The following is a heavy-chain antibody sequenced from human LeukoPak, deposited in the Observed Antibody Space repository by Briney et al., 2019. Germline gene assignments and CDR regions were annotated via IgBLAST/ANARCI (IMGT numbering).Heavy chain of an antibody. CDR2: MNPNSGNT. CDR3: ARGRSGAVAATSGF. Sequence: GASVKVSCKASGYTFTSYDINWMRQATGQGLEWMGWMNPNSGNTGYAQKFQGRVTMTRNTSISTAYMELSNLRSEDTAVYYCARGRSGAVAATSGFWGQGTLVTVSS. D-gene: IGHD2-15*01. V-gene: IGHV1-8*01. CDR1: GYTFTSYD. J-gene: IGHJ4*02.